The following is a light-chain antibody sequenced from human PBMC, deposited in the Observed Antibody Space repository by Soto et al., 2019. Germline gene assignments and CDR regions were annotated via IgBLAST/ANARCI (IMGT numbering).Light chain of an antibody. J-gene: IGLJ1*01. CDR2: EVS. CDR1: SSDVGGYNY. Sequence: QSALTQPASVSGSPGQSITISCTGTSSDVGGYNYVSWYQQHPGKAPRLMIYEVSNRPSGVSNRFSGSKSGNTASLTISGLQAEDEADYYCSSYTSSSSYVFGGGTKLHRP. V-gene: IGLV2-14*01. CDR3: SSYTSSSSYV.